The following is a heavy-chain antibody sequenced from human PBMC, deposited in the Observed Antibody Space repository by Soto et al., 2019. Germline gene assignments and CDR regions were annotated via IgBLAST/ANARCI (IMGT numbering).Heavy chain of an antibody. CDR2: IYWDDDK. V-gene: IGHV2-5*02. CDR3: VHRAGIDGNWNGGYFDY. J-gene: IGHJ4*02. CDR1: GFSLSARPVA. Sequence: QITLRESGPTRVKPTQTLTLTCTFSGFSLSARPVAVGWIRQPPGKVLERLALIYWDDDKRYSPSLMSRLTITKDTSKNQVVLTMTNMDPLDTAIYYCVHRAGIDGNWNGGYFDYWGQGALVTVSS. D-gene: IGHD1-1*01.